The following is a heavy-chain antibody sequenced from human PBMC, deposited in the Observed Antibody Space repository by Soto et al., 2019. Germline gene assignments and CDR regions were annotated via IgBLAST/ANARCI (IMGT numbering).Heavy chain of an antibody. CDR3: AKTMVRANYGMDV. Sequence: GGSLRLSCAASGFTFSSYAMSWVRQAPGKGLEWVSAISGSGGSTYYADSVKGRLTISRDNSKNTLYLQMNSLRAEDTAVYYCAKTMVRANYGMDVWGQGTTVTVSS. V-gene: IGHV3-23*01. CDR2: ISGSGGST. D-gene: IGHD3-10*01. J-gene: IGHJ6*02. CDR1: GFTFSSYA.